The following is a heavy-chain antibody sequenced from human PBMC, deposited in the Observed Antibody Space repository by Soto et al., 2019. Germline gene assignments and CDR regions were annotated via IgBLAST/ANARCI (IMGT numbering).Heavy chain of an antibody. J-gene: IGHJ5*02. CDR3: ARDGIAARPIAWFDP. CDR1: GGTFSSYA. CDR2: ITPIFGTA. Sequence: QVQLVQSGAEVKKPGSSVKVSCKASGGTFSSYAIRWVRQAPGQGLEWMGGITPIFGTADYAQKVQGRVTITADESTRTAYMELSSLRSEDTAVYYCARDGIAARPIAWFDPWGQGTLVTVSS. D-gene: IGHD6-6*01. V-gene: IGHV1-69*12.